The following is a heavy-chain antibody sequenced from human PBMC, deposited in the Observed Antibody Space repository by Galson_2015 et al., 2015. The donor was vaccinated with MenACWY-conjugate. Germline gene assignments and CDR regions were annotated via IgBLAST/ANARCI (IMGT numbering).Heavy chain of an antibody. V-gene: IGHV3-48*02. CDR1: GFTFSSYS. CDR3: ARDPGYSYGYYYYYGMDV. CDR2: ISSSSSTI. D-gene: IGHD5-18*01. Sequence: SLRLSCAASGFTFSSYSMNWVRQAPGKGLEWVSDISSSSSTIYYADSVKGRFTISRDNAKNSLYLQMNSLRDEDTAVYYCARDPGYSYGYYYYYGMDVWGQGTTVTVPS. J-gene: IGHJ6*02.